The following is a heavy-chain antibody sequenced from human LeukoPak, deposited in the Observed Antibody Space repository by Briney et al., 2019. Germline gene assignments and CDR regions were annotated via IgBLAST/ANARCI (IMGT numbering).Heavy chain of an antibody. V-gene: IGHV3-21*01. CDR1: GFTFSTYS. CDR3: ARGGAAAAGTRYFGY. Sequence: PGGSLRLSCAASGFTFSTYSMNWVRQAPGKGLEWVSSISTSSSYIFYADSVKGRFTISRDNAKNSLYLQMNSLRAEDTAVYYCARGGAAAAGTRYFGYWGQGTLVTVSS. D-gene: IGHD6-13*01. J-gene: IGHJ4*02. CDR2: ISTSSSYI.